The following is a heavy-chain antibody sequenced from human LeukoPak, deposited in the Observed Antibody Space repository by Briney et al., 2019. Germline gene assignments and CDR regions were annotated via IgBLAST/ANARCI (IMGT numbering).Heavy chain of an antibody. D-gene: IGHD5-24*01. CDR1: GFTFSSYA. V-gene: IGHV3-23*01. Sequence: GGSLRLSCAASGFTFSSYAMNWVRQAPGKGLQWVSVISTTSLNTYYADSVKRRFTISRDNSKNTLYLQMSSLRVDDTAVYYCARGDGYNFFDYWGQGTLVTVSS. CDR2: ISTTSLNT. CDR3: ARGDGYNFFDY. J-gene: IGHJ4*02.